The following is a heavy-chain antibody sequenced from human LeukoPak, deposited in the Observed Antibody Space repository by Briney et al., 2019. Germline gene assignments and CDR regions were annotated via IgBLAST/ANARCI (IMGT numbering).Heavy chain of an antibody. Sequence: ASVTVSCKASGYTFTGDGISWVRQAPGQGLEWMGWISAYNGNTNYAQKLQGRVTMTTDTSTSTAYMELRSLRSDDTAVYYCARVRDYYDSSGYFGPDYWGQGTLVTVSS. V-gene: IGHV1-18*01. CDR1: GYTFTGDG. D-gene: IGHD3-22*01. CDR2: ISAYNGNT. CDR3: ARVRDYYDSSGYFGPDY. J-gene: IGHJ4*02.